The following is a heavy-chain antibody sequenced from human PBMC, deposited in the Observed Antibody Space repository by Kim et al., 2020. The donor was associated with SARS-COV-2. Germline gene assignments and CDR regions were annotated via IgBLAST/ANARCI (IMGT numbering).Heavy chain of an antibody. CDR1: GGAISSGTYY. J-gene: IGHJ4*02. CDR3: ARRGRFNWGFDY. D-gene: IGHD7-27*01. CDR2: IYYSGST. V-gene: IGHV4-39*01. Sequence: SETLSLTCTVSGGAISSGTYYWGWLRQPPGKGLEWIGMIYYSGSTYYNPSLKSRVTISVDTSKNQFSLKLNSVTAADTAVYYCARRGRFNWGFDYWGQGTLVTVSS.